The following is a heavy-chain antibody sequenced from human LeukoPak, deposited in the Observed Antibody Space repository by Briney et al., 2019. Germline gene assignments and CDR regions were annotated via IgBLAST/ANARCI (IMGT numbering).Heavy chain of an antibody. V-gene: IGHV5-51*01. CDR1: GYIFTSYW. CDR2: IYPGDSDT. CDR3: ARSADYSNVYYFDY. D-gene: IGHD4-11*01. J-gene: IGHJ4*02. Sequence: GESLKISCKGSGYIFTSYWIGWVRQVPGKGLEWMGIIYPGDSDTRYSPSFQGQVTISADKSISTAYLQWSSLKASDTAMYYCARSADYSNVYYFDYWGQGTLVTVSS.